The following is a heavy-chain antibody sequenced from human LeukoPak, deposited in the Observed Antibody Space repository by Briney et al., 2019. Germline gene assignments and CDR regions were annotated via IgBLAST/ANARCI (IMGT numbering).Heavy chain of an antibody. J-gene: IGHJ4*02. Sequence: GGSLRLSCAASGFTFSSYTMNWVRQAPGKGLEWVSSITSIGGYIYCADSVKGRFTISRDNAKNSLYLQMNSLRAEDTAVYYCARDAIIGGILVWGQGTLVTVSS. CDR1: GFTFSSYT. V-gene: IGHV3-21*01. CDR2: ITSIGGYI. D-gene: IGHD3-16*02. CDR3: ARDAIIGGILV.